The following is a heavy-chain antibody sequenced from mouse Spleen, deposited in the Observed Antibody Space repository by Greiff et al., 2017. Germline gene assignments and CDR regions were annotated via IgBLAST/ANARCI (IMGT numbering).Heavy chain of an antibody. J-gene: IGHJ4*01. CDR3: SNWDMDY. CDR2: IWKGGNT. D-gene: IGHD4-1*01. CDR1: GFSLSNSG. Sequence: QVQLQQSGPSLMQPSQSLSITCTVSGFSLSNSGVYWVRQSPGKGLEWLGVIWKGGNTDYNSAFMSRLSITKDNSKSQVFFKMNSLQPDDTAIYYCSNWDMDYWGQGTSVTVSS. V-gene: IGHV2-5-1*01.